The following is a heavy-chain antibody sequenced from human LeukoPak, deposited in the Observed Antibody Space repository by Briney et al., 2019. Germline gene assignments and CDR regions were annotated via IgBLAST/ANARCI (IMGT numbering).Heavy chain of an antibody. Sequence: PSETLSLTCTVSGGSITSSAYYWGWIRQPPGKGLEWIGSIYYSGSTYYNPSLKSRVTISVDTSKNQFSLKLSSVTAADTAVYYCARGHYYYDHWGQGTLVTVSS. CDR1: GGSITSSAYY. D-gene: IGHD3-10*01. CDR3: ARGHYYYDH. V-gene: IGHV4-39*07. CDR2: IYYSGST. J-gene: IGHJ4*02.